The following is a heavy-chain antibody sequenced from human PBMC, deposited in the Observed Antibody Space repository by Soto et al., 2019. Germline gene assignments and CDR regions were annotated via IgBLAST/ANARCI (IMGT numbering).Heavy chain of an antibody. J-gene: IGHJ6*02. V-gene: IGHV3-66*01. CDR2: IYSGGST. Sequence: GGSLRLSCAASGFTVSSNYMSWVRQAPGKGLEWVSVIYSGGSTYYADSVKGRFTISRDNSKNTLYLQMNSLRAEDTAVYYCARVDPAPIVVVPAATRNYYGMDVWGQGTTVTVSS. D-gene: IGHD2-2*01. CDR3: ARVDPAPIVVVPAATRNYYGMDV. CDR1: GFTVSSNY.